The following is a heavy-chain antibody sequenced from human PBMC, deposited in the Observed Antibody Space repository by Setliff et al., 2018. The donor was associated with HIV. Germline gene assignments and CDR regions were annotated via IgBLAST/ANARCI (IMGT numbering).Heavy chain of an antibody. CDR2: IYHTGST. J-gene: IGHJ4*02. CDR1: GGSINSTSSY. D-gene: IGHD3-3*01. V-gene: IGHV4-39*01. Sequence: SETLSLTCTVSGGSINSTSSYWGGIRQPPGNGLEWIGSIYHTGSTYYKPSLKSRVTISVETSKNQFSLRLSSVAAGDTAVYYFARSIVPFASGYYYFEYWGQGTLVTVSS. CDR3: ARSIVPFASGYYYFEY.